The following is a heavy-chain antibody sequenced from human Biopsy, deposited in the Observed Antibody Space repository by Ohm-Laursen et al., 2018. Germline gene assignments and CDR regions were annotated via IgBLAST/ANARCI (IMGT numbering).Heavy chain of an antibody. D-gene: IGHD3-16*01. Sequence: SDTLSLTWTVSRDSISNYYWTWIRQSPGKGLEWIGYIYYTGSTNYNPSAKSRVTISVDTSKNQFSLKLNSVTAADTAVYFCARDSRGGHLNTTLITGKNLDSWGQGILVTVSS. CDR2: IYYTGST. CDR3: ARDSRGGHLNTTLITGKNLDS. V-gene: IGHV4-59*01. CDR1: RDSISNYY. J-gene: IGHJ4*02.